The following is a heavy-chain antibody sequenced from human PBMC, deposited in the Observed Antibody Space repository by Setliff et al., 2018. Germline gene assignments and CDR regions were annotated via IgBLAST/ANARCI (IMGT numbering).Heavy chain of an antibody. Sequence: PSETLSLTCTVSGGSVGNSHYYWNWIRQPAGKGLEWIGRIYTTWSTNFTPSLKSRVTISLDTSKNQFSLNLTSVTAADTAVYYCARATSGWYSAYYYYMDVWGKGTTVTVSS. CDR3: ARATSGWYSAYYYYMDV. V-gene: IGHV4-61*02. J-gene: IGHJ6*03. CDR2: IYTTWST. CDR1: GGSVGNSHYY. D-gene: IGHD6-19*01.